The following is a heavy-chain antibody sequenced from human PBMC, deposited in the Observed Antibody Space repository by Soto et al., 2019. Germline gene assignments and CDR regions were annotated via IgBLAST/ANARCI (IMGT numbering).Heavy chain of an antibody. D-gene: IGHD1-7*01. V-gene: IGHV4-30-4*01. Sequence: TLSLTCTVSGGSINRGHYYWSWVRQPPGKGLEWIGYIYYSGSTYYNPSLKSRVTISVDTSKNQFSLKLTSVTAADTAVYYCTRVSASGGTGNYRMEVWCQETPFTVPS. CDR1: GGSINRGHYY. J-gene: IGHJ6*02. CDR3: TRVSASGGTGNYRMEV. CDR2: IYYSGST.